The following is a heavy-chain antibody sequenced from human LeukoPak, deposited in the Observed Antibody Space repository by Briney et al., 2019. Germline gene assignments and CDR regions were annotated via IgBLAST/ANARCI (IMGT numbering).Heavy chain of an antibody. J-gene: IGHJ2*01. D-gene: IGHD3-22*01. CDR1: GGSISSYY. V-gene: IGHV4-59*01. CDR2: IYYSGST. Sequence: SETLSLTCTVSGGSISSYYWSWIRQPPGKGLEWIGYIYYSGSTNYNPSLKSRVTISVETSKNQFSLKLSSVTAADTAVYYCARDLGYYDSSGYQAYWYFDLWGRGTLVTVSS. CDR3: ARDLGYYDSSGYQAYWYFDL.